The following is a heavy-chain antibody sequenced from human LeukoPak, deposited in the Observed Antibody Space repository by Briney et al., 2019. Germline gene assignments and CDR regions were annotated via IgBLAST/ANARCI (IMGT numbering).Heavy chain of an antibody. D-gene: IGHD2-15*01. J-gene: IGHJ4*02. V-gene: IGHV4-59*01. CDR1: GGSIRSYY. Sequence: PSETLSLTCTVSGGSIRSYYWSWIRQPPGKGLEWIRYIYYSGSTNSNPSLKSRVTISVDTSKNQFSLKVSSVTAADTAVYYCARALTPGYCSGGTCSYFDYWGQGTLVTVSS. CDR3: ARALTPGYCSGGTCSYFDY. CDR2: IYYSGST.